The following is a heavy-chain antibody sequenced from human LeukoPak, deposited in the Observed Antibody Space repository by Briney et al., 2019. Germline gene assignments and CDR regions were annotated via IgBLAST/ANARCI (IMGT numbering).Heavy chain of an antibody. D-gene: IGHD5-18*01. Sequence: GESLKISCEGSGYGFTSYWIGWVRPMPGKGVEWMGIIYPGDSDTRYSPSFQGQVTISAHKSISTAYLQWSSLNASDTAMYYCARLLVDTAMANTYYFDYWGQGTLVTVSS. CDR1: GYGFTSYW. J-gene: IGHJ4*02. CDR3: ARLLVDTAMANTYYFDY. CDR2: IYPGDSDT. V-gene: IGHV5-51*01.